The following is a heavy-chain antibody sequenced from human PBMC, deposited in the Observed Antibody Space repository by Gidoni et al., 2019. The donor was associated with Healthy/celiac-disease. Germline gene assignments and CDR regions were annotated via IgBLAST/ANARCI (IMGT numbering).Heavy chain of an antibody. CDR1: GFTFSSYS. J-gene: IGHJ4*02. V-gene: IGHV3-48*01. D-gene: IGHD5-12*01. Sequence: EVQLVESGGGLVQPGGSLRLSCAASGFTFSSYSMNWVRQAPGKGLELVSYISSSSSTIYYADSVKGRLTISRDNAKNSLYLQMNSLRAEDTAVYYCARDLRYSGYECDYWGQGTLVTVSS. CDR3: ARDLRYSGYECDY. CDR2: ISSSSSTI.